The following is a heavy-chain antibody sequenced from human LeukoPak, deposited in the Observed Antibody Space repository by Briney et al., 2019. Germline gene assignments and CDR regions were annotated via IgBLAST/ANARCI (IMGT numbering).Heavy chain of an antibody. V-gene: IGHV1-2*02. Sequence: GASVKVSCKASGYTFTGYYMHWVRQAPGQGLGWMGWINPNSGGTNYAQKFQGRVTMTRDTSISTAYMELSRLRSDDTAVYYCAPTVGATGAFDIWGQGTMVTVSS. J-gene: IGHJ3*02. CDR2: INPNSGGT. D-gene: IGHD1-26*01. CDR1: GYTFTGYY. CDR3: APTVGATGAFDI.